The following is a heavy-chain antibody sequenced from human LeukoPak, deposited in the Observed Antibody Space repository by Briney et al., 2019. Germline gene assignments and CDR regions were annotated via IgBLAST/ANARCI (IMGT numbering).Heavy chain of an antibody. D-gene: IGHD6-6*01. CDR2: IYSSGST. J-gene: IGHJ4*02. CDR3: ARDGGLAPYSSSTPFDY. V-gene: IGHV3-66*03. CDR1: GFTVSTNY. Sequence: PGGSLRLSCAASGFTVSTNYMSWVRQAPGKGLEWVSVIYSSGSTYYADCVKGRFTIFRDNSKSTLYLQMNSLRAEDTAVYYCARDGGLAPYSSSTPFDYWGQGTLVTVSS.